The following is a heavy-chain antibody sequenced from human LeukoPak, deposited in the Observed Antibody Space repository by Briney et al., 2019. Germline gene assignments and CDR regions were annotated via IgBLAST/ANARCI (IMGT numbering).Heavy chain of an antibody. CDR3: ARPGDGSGSFDY. CDR1: GYTFTGYY. J-gene: IGHJ4*02. D-gene: IGHD3-10*01. CDR2: INPTSGGT. V-gene: IGHV1-2*02. Sequence: ASVKVSCKASGYTFTGYYMHWVRQAPGQGLEWMEWINPTSGGTNYAQKFQGRVTMTRDTSISTAYMELSRLRSDDTAVYYSARPGDGSGSFDYWGQGTLVTVSS.